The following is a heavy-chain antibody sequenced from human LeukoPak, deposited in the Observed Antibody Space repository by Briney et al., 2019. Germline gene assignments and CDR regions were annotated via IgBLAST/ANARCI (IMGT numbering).Heavy chain of an antibody. CDR2: IRYDGSNK. Sequence: GGSLRLSCAASGFTFSRYGMHWVRQAPGKGLEWVAFIRYDGSNKYYADSVKGRFTISRDNSKNTLSLHMNSLRAEDTAVYYCAKGPYYNILTGFKIAEKSFDYWGQGTLVTVSS. J-gene: IGHJ4*02. D-gene: IGHD3-9*01. V-gene: IGHV3-30*02. CDR3: AKGPYYNILTGFKIAEKSFDY. CDR1: GFTFSRYG.